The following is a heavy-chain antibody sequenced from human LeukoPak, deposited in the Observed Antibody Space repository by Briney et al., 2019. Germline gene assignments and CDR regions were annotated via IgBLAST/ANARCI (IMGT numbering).Heavy chain of an antibody. D-gene: IGHD2-15*01. V-gene: IGHV1-46*01. J-gene: IGHJ4*02. CDR2: INPSGGST. CDR3: ATDVRGYCSGGSCYGGLDY. CDR1: GYTFTSYY. Sequence: ASVKVSCKASGYTFTSYYMHWVRQAPGQGLEWMGIINPSGGSTSYAQKFQGRVTMTRDTSTSTVYMELSSLRSEDTAVYYCATDVRGYCSGGSCYGGLDYWGQGTLVTVSS.